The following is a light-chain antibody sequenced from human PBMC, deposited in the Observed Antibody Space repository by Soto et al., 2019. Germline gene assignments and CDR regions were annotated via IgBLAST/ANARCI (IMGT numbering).Light chain of an antibody. V-gene: IGKV1-5*01. J-gene: IGKJ2*03. CDR3: LQYNTYYS. CDR1: QTISGW. CDR2: DAS. Sequence: DIQMTQSPSTLSASVGDTVTITCRASQTISGWLAWYQQRPGKAPNLLIFDASTLESGVPSRFSGSGSGTTFTLTISSLQSDDFATYYCLQYNTYYSFGQGTK.